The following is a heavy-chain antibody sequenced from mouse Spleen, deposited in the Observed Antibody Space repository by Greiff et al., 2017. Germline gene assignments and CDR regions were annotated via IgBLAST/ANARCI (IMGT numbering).Heavy chain of an antibody. J-gene: IGHJ2*01. Sequence: QVQLQQSGPELVKPGASVKLSCKASGYSFISYDINWVKQRPGQGLEWIGWIYPRDGSNKYNEKFRAKATLTVDTSSNTAYMELHSLTSEDSAVYFCARYYGSYFDYWGQGTTLTVSS. CDR3: ARYYGSYFDY. V-gene: IGHV1-85*01. CDR2: IYPRDGSN. CDR1: GYSFISYD. D-gene: IGHD2-1*01.